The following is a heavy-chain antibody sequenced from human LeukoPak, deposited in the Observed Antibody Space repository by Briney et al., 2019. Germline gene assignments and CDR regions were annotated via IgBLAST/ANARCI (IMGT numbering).Heavy chain of an antibody. J-gene: IGHJ6*03. Sequence: PGGSLRLSCAASGFTFSLYGMDWIRQAPGKGLEWVAFIRYDGSNKYYVDSVKGRFTISRDNSKNTLYLQMNSLRAEDPAVYYCAKDLLDYYGLWSGYPAPMDVWGKGTTVTVSS. CDR2: IRYDGSNK. D-gene: IGHD3-3*01. CDR1: GFTFSLYG. V-gene: IGHV3-30*02. CDR3: AKDLLDYYGLWSGYPAPMDV.